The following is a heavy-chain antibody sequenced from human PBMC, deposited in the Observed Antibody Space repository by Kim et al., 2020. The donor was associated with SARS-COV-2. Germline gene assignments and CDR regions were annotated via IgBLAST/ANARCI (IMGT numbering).Heavy chain of an antibody. CDR2: IFYSGKT. CDR1: GGFISNNNYY. Sequence: SETLSLTCTTSGGFISNNNYYWDWIRQAPGKGLEWIVRIFYSGKTSDNSSLRSRVTKSVDTSKNQFFLQLSSVTAADTADYYCAAFNQQLVRISFEDWG. J-gene: IGHJ3*01. D-gene: IGHD4-4*01. V-gene: IGHV4-39*01. CDR3: AAFNQQLVRISFED.